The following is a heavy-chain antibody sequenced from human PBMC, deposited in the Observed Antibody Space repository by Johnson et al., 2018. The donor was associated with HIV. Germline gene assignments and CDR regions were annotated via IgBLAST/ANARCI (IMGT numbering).Heavy chain of an antibody. D-gene: IGHD3-3*01. J-gene: IGHJ3*02. V-gene: IGHV3-30*04. CDR1: GFTFSSYA. CDR2: ISYDGSNK. Sequence: QVQLVESGGGVVQPGRSLRLSCAASGFTFSSYAMHWVRQAPGKGLEWVAVISYDGSNKYYADSLKGRFTISRDISKNPLYLQRNSRGAEDTAVYYCGSRQYFSSLDSWGQGTMVTVSS. CDR3: GSRQYFSSLDS.